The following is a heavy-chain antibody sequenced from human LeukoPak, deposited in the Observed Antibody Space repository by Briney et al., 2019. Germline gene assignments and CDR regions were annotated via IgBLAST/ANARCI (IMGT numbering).Heavy chain of an antibody. V-gene: IGHV3-53*01. D-gene: IGHD6-6*01. Sequence: HGGSLRLSCSASGFTVSISYMSWVRQAPGKGLEWVSVIYSGGSTYYADSVKSRFTISRDNSKNTLYLQMNSLRIEDTAVYYCARVAFRSSSYISGIDYWGQGTLVTVSS. CDR3: ARVAFRSSSYISGIDY. J-gene: IGHJ4*02. CDR2: IYSGGST. CDR1: GFTVSISY.